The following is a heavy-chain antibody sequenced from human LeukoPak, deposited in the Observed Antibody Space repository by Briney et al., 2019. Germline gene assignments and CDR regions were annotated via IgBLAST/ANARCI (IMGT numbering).Heavy chain of an antibody. CDR3: AIAQFLGYSNSYYFDY. CDR1: GFTFSSYA. J-gene: IGHJ4*02. D-gene: IGHD4-11*01. Sequence: GGSLTLSCAAYGFTFSSYAMSWVRQAPGKGLERVSAISGSGGSTYYADSVKGRFTISRDNSKNTLYLQMNSLRAEDTAVYYCAIAQFLGYSNSYYFDYWGQGTLVTVSS. V-gene: IGHV3-23*01. CDR2: ISGSGGST.